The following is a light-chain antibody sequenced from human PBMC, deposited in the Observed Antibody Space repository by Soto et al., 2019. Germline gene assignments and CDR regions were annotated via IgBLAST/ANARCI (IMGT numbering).Light chain of an antibody. Sequence: EIVLTQSPGTLSLSPRERATLSCRASQSVSSRNLAWYQQKPGQAPRLLIYGASSWATGIPDRFSGSGSVTDFTLTINRLEPEDFAVYYCQQYSDLPYTFGQGTKLEIK. V-gene: IGKV3-20*01. CDR3: QQYSDLPYT. CDR1: QSVSSRN. J-gene: IGKJ2*01. CDR2: GAS.